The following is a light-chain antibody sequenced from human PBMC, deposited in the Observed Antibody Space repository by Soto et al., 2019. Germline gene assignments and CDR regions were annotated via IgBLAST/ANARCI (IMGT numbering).Light chain of an antibody. Sequence: QSVLTQPASVSGSPGQSITISCTGSNSDIGSYNLVSWYQQSPGKAPKFIIYEGTKRPSGVSNRFSGSKSGNTASLTISGLQAEDEGDYYCCSYAGTSTFVVFGGGTKLTVL. CDR3: CSYAGTSTFVV. CDR2: EGT. V-gene: IGLV2-23*01. J-gene: IGLJ2*01. CDR1: NSDIGSYNL.